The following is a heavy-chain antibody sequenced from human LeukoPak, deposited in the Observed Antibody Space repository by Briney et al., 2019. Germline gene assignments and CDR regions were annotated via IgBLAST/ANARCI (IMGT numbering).Heavy chain of an antibody. CDR2: INHSGST. V-gene: IGHV4-34*01. D-gene: IGHD3-9*01. CDR1: GGSFSGYY. Sequence: SETLSLTCAVYGGSFSGYYWSWIRQPPGKGLEWIGEINHSGSTNYNPSLKSRVTISVDTSKNQFSLKLSSVTAADTAVYYCARQGSSVRYFDWLPNYFDYWGQGTLVTVSS. J-gene: IGHJ4*02. CDR3: ARQGSSVRYFDWLPNYFDY.